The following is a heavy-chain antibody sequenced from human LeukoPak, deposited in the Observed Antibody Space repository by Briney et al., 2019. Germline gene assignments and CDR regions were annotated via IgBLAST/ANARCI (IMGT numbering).Heavy chain of an antibody. CDR3: AKSPKTGFLFDY. J-gene: IGHJ4*02. D-gene: IGHD1-1*01. CDR1: GFTVSSNY. V-gene: IGHV3-66*01. CDR2: IYGGVNT. Sequence: PGGSLRLSCAASGFTVSSNYMSWVRQAPGKGLEWVSVIYGGVNTVYADSVKGRFTISRDNSKNTLYLQMNSLRVEDTAVYYCAKSPKTGFLFDYWGKGTLVTVSS.